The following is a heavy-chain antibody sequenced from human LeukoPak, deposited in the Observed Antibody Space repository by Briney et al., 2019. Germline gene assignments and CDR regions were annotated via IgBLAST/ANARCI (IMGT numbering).Heavy chain of an antibody. CDR3: ARDRCIGGSCYGEDYFDY. CDR1: GFTFSTYA. J-gene: IGHJ4*02. V-gene: IGHV3-30-3*01. D-gene: IGHD2-15*01. Sequence: PGGSLRLSCIASGFTFSTYAMHWVRQAPGKGLEWVAVISYDGSNKYYADSVKGRFTISRDNSKNTVYLQMNSLRAEDTAVYYCARDRCIGGSCYGEDYFDYWGQGTLVTVSS. CDR2: ISYDGSNK.